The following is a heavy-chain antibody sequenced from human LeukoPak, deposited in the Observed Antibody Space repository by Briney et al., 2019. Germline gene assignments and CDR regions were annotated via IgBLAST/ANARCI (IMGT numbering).Heavy chain of an antibody. V-gene: IGHV4-59*01. CDR2: IYYSGST. J-gene: IGHJ4*02. CDR3: ARDHCSSPGCSPDY. D-gene: IGHD2-2*01. CDR1: GGSISSYY. Sequence: SETLSLTCTVSGGSISSYYWSWIRQPPGKGLEWIGYIYYSGSTNYNPSLKSRVTISVDTSKNQFSLELSSVTAADTAVYYCARDHCSSPGCSPDYWGQGTLATVPS.